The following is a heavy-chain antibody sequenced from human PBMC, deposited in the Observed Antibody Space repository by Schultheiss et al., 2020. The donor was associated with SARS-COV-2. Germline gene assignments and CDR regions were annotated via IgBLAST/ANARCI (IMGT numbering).Heavy chain of an antibody. CDR2: IKSKTDGGTT. D-gene: IGHD2-2*01. V-gene: IGHV3-15*01. CDR3: TTKALIVVVPAARHYYGMDV. Sequence: GGSLRLSCAASGFTFSNAWMSWVRQAPGKGLEWVGRIKSKTDGGTTDYAAPVKGRFTISRDDSKNTLYLQMNSVKTEDTAVYYCTTKALIVVVPAARHYYGMDVWGQGTTVTVSS. J-gene: IGHJ6*02. CDR1: GFTFSNAW.